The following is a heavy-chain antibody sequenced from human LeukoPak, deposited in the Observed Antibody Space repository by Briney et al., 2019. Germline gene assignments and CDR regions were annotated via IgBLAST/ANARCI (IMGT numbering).Heavy chain of an antibody. CDR1: GYTFYNYA. CDR2: ISHDGAST. CDR3: AKYGSGQLWLLGWYFDF. J-gene: IGHJ2*01. V-gene: IGHV3-23*01. Sequence: GGSQRLSCAASGYTFYNYAVTWVRQAPGKGLEWVSSISHDGASTHYADSAKGRFTISRDNSKNTVFLQMDSLRAEDTAVYFCAKYGSGQLWLLGWYFDFRGRGTLVSVSS. D-gene: IGHD3-16*01.